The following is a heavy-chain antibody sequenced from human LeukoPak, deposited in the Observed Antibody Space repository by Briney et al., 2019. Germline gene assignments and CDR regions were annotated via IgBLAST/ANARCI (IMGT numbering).Heavy chain of an antibody. CDR2: IYYSGST. CDR3: ARGRDSSSWYFLY. CDR1: GGSISSYY. Sequence: PSETLSLTCTVSGGSISSYYWSWIRQPPGKGLEWIGYIYYSGSTNYNPSLKSRVTISVDTSKNRFSLKLSSVTAADTAVYYCARGRDSSSWYFLYWGQGTLVTVSS. J-gene: IGHJ4*02. D-gene: IGHD6-13*01. V-gene: IGHV4-59*08.